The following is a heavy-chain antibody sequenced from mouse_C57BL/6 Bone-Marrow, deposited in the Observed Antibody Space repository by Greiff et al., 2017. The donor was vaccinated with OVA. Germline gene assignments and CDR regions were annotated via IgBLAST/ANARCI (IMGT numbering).Heavy chain of an antibody. CDR1: GYTFTSYW. V-gene: IGHV1-7*01. CDR2: INPSSGYT. Sequence: VQLQQSGAELAKPGASVKLSCKASGYTFTSYWMHWVKQRPGQGLEWIGYINPSSGYTKYNQKFKDKATLTADKSSSTAYMQLSSLTYEDSAVYYCASYYSNYGGYFDVWGTGTTGTVSS. CDR3: ASYYSNYGGYFDV. D-gene: IGHD2-5*01. J-gene: IGHJ1*03.